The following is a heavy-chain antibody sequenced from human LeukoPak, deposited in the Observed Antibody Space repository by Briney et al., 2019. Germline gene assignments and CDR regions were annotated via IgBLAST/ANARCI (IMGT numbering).Heavy chain of an antibody. V-gene: IGHV4-34*01. J-gene: IGHJ4*02. CDR2: INHSGST. Sequence: PSETLSLTCAVYGGSFSGYYWSWIRQPPGKGLGWIGEINHSGSTNYNPSLKSRVTISVDTSKNQFSLKLSSVTAADTAVYYCARGRSVDYWGQGTLVTVSS. CDR3: ARGRSVDY. CDR1: GGSFSGYY.